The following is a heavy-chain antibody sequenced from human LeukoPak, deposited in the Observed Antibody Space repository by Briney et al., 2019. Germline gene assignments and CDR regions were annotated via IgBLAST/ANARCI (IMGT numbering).Heavy chain of an antibody. D-gene: IGHD3-9*01. J-gene: IGHJ4*02. CDR2: IYPGIYPGDSNT. CDR1: GYTFTNDW. Sequence: GESLKISCKASGYTFTNDWIGWVRQMPGKGLEWMGVIYPGIYPGDSNTRYSPSFQGQVTFSADKSINTAYLQWSSLKASDTAIYYCARAHDKYHPFDYWGQGTLVTVSS. CDR3: ARAHDKYHPFDY. V-gene: IGHV5-51*01.